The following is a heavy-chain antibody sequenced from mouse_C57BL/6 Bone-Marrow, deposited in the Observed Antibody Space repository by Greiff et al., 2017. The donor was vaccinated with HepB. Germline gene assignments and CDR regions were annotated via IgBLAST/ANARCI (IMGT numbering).Heavy chain of an antibody. D-gene: IGHD2-14*01. CDR3: ARERVPAWFAY. V-gene: IGHV5-4*01. CDR2: ISDGGSYT. Sequence: EVQGVESGGGLVKPGGSLKLSCAASGFTFSSYAMSWVRQTPEKRLEWVATISDGGSYTYYPDNVKGRFTISRDNAKNNLYLQMSHLKSEDTAMYYCARERVPAWFAYWGQGTLVTVSA. CDR1: GFTFSSYA. J-gene: IGHJ3*01.